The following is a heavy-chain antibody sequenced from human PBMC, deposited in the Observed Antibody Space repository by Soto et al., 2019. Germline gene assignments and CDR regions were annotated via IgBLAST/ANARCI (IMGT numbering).Heavy chain of an antibody. D-gene: IGHD6-6*01. V-gene: IGHV4-39*01. CDR2: IYYSGST. CDR1: GGSICSSSYD. J-gene: IGHJ4*02. Sequence: SETLSLTCTVSGGSICSSSYDWGWVRQPPGKGLEWIGSIYYSGSTYYNPSLKSRVTISVDTSKNQFSLKLSSVTAADTAVYYCARRSPSSIAAQTFDYWGQGTLVTVSS. CDR3: ARRSPSSIAAQTFDY.